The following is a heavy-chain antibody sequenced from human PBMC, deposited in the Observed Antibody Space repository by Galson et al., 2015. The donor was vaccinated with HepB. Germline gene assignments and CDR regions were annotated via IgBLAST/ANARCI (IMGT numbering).Heavy chain of an antibody. CDR2: IVVGSGNT. CDR3: AASSRWELLVFDY. CDR1: GFTFTSSA. V-gene: IGHV1-58*02. D-gene: IGHD1-26*01. Sequence: SVKVSCKASGFTFTSSAMQWVRQARGQRLEWIGWIVVGSGNTNYAQKFQERVTITRDMSTSTAYMELSSLRSEDTAVYCCAASSRWELLVFDYWGQGTLVTVSS. J-gene: IGHJ4*02.